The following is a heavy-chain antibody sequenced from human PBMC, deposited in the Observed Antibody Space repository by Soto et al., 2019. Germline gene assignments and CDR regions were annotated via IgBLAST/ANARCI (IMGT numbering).Heavy chain of an antibody. CDR1: GFTFSGYA. CDR3: AKGSSWYAHTFDY. V-gene: IGHV3-23*01. Sequence: PGGSLRLSCAASGFTFSGYAMSWVRQAPGKGLEWVSAISGSGGSTYYADSVKGRFTISRDNSKNTLYLQMNSLRAEDTAVYYSAKGSSWYAHTFDYWGQGALVTGSS. D-gene: IGHD6-13*01. CDR2: ISGSGGST. J-gene: IGHJ4*02.